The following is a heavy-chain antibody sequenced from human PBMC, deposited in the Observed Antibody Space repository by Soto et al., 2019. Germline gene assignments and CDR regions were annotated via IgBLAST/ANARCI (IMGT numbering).Heavy chain of an antibody. Sequence: ASVKVSCKASGYTFTSYAMHWVRQAPGQRLEWMGWINAGNGNTKYSQKFQGRVTITRDTSASTAYMELSSLRSEDTAVYYCARVGLLEGALDYWGQGTLATVSS. D-gene: IGHD2-15*01. CDR2: INAGNGNT. CDR3: ARVGLLEGALDY. CDR1: GYTFTSYA. J-gene: IGHJ4*02. V-gene: IGHV1-3*01.